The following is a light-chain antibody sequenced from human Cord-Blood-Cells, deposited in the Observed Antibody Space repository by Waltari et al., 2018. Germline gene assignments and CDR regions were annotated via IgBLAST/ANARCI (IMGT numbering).Light chain of an antibody. CDR1: QRISSW. V-gene: IGKV1-5*03. Sequence: DIQMPQSPSTLSASLGDRVTITCQATQRISSWLAWYQQKPGKAPKLLIYKASSLESGVPSRFSGSGSGTEFTLTISSLQPDDFATYYCQQYNSYWTFGQGTKVEIK. CDR2: KAS. J-gene: IGKJ1*01. CDR3: QQYNSYWT.